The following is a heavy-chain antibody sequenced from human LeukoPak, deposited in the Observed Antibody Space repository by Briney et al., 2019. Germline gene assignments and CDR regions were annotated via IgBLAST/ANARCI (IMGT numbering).Heavy chain of an antibody. CDR2: IYTSGST. CDR1: GGSISSYY. V-gene: IGHV4-4*07. D-gene: IGHD3-9*01. J-gene: IGHJ5*02. CDR3: ARVAYDILTDGWFDP. Sequence: SETLSLTCTVSGGSISSYYWSWIRQPAGKGLEWIGRIYTSGSTNYNPSLKSRVTMSVDTFKNQFSLKLSSVTAADTAVYYCARVAYDILTDGWFDPWGQGTLVTVSS.